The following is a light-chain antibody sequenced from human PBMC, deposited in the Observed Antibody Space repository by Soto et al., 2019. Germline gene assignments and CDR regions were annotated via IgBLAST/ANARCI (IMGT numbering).Light chain of an antibody. Sequence: QSALTQPPSVSGSPGQSVTISCTGTSSDVGSYNRVSWYQQPPGTAPKLMIYEVSNRPSGVPDRFSGSKSGNTASLTISGLQAEDEADYYCSSYTSSSIPVFGGGTKVTVL. CDR3: SSYTSSSIPV. CDR1: SSDVGSYNR. J-gene: IGLJ2*01. CDR2: EVS. V-gene: IGLV2-18*02.